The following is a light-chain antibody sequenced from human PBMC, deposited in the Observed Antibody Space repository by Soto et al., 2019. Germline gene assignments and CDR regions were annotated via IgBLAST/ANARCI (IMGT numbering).Light chain of an antibody. V-gene: IGLV2-14*01. CDR2: DVS. CDR1: SSDVGGYNY. Sequence: QSVLTQPASVSGSPGQPITLSCTGTSSDVGGYNYVSWYQQHPGKAPKFMIYDVSNRPSGVSNRFSGSKSGNTASLTISGLQAEDEADYYCSSYTTSNTRQIVFGTGTKVTVL. CDR3: SSYTTSNTRQIV. J-gene: IGLJ1*01.